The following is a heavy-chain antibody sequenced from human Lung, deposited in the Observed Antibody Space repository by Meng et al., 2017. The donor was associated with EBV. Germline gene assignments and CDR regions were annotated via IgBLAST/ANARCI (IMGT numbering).Heavy chain of an antibody. D-gene: IGHD6-13*01. Sequence: EVQLVESGGXLVKPGVXLRLSCAASGFTFSSYSMNWVRQAPGKGLEWVSSISSSSSYIYYADSVKGRFTISRDNAKNSLYLQMNSLRAEDTAVYYCARSGAAAGGFRYWGQGTLVNVSS. CDR1: GFTFSSYS. CDR2: ISSSSSYI. J-gene: IGHJ4*02. CDR3: ARSGAAAGGFRY. V-gene: IGHV3-21*01.